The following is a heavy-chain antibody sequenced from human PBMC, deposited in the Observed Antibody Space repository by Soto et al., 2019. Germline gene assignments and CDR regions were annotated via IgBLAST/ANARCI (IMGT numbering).Heavy chain of an antibody. CDR2: ISYDGSNK. D-gene: IGHD2-15*01. V-gene: IGHV3-30*18. J-gene: IGHJ6*02. CDR3: AKDHGPCSGGSCPPRYYYGMDV. CDR1: GFTFSSYG. Sequence: QMQVVESGGGVVQPGRSLRLSCAASGFTFSSYGMHWVRQAPGKGLEWVAVISYDGSNKYYADSVKGRLTISRDNSKNTLYLQMISLRAEDTAVYYCAKDHGPCSGGSCPPRYYYGMDVWGQGTTVTVSS.